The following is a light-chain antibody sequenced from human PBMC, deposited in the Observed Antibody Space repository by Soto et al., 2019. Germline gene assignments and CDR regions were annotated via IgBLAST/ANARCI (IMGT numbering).Light chain of an antibody. CDR1: QSVTNY. CDR2: DAS. CDR3: QQRSNWPSVT. J-gene: IGKJ1*01. Sequence: EIVLTQSPATLSLSPGERATLSCRASQSVTNYLAWYQQNPGQAPRLLIYDASNRATGIPARFSGSGSGTDFTLTISSLDAEDFAVYYCQQRSNWPSVTFGQGTKVEIK. V-gene: IGKV3-11*01.